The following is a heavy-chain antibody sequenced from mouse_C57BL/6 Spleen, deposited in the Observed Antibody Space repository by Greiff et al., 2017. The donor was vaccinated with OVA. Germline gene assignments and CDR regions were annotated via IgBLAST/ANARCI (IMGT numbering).Heavy chain of an antibody. J-gene: IGHJ2*01. CDR3: AREGFTTVVGFDY. V-gene: IGHV5-4*01. D-gene: IGHD1-1*01. CDR2: ISDGGSYT. Sequence: DVHLVESGGGLVKPGGSLKLSCAASGFTFSSYAMSWVRQTPEKRLEWVATISDGGSYTYYPDNVKGRFTISRDNAKNNLYLQMSHLKSEDTAMYYCAREGFTTVVGFDYWGQGTTLTVSS. CDR1: GFTFSSYA.